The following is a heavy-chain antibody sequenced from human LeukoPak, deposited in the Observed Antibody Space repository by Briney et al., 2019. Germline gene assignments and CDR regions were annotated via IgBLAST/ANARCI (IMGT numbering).Heavy chain of an antibody. CDR3: AKDQGMITFGGVIVPLNYFDY. D-gene: IGHD3-16*02. CDR1: GFTFSRYW. Sequence: PGGSLRLSCAASGFTFSRYWMNWVRQVPGKGLEWVANIKQGRNEKNYVDSVKGRFTISRDNSKNTLYLQMNSLRAEDTAVYYCAKDQGMITFGGVIVPLNYFDYWGQGTLVTVSS. CDR2: IKQGRNEK. J-gene: IGHJ4*02. V-gene: IGHV3-7*03.